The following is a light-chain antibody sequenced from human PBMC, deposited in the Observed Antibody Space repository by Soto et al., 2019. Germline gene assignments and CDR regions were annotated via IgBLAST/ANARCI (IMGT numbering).Light chain of an antibody. V-gene: IGKV3-20*01. Sequence: DIVLTQSPGTLSLSPGDRATLSCRTSRFVSNYYVAWYQQRPGQAPRLLIYAASSRATDIPDRCSGSGSGTDLTLTISRREPEDFAVDYCQHYADTPPGFTFGPGTKVEI. J-gene: IGKJ3*01. CDR1: RFVSNYY. CDR3: QHYADTPPGFT. CDR2: AAS.